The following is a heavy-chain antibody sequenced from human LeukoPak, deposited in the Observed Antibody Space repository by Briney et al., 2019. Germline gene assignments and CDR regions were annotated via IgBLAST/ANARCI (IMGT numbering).Heavy chain of an antibody. V-gene: IGHV3-7*04. CDR2: IKEDGNEK. CDR1: GFTLGSHC. CDR3: ARSMGWRSAFDG. D-gene: IGHD6-19*01. J-gene: IGHJ3*01. Sequence: PGGSLRLSCAASGFTLGSHCMTWVRQAPGRGLEWVANIKEDGNEKYYVDSVKGRFTISRDNAKNSLYLQMNTLRGEDTAVYYCARSMGWRSAFDGWGQGTMVTVSS.